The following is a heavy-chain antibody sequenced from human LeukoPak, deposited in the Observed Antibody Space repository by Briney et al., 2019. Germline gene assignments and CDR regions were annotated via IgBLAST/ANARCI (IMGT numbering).Heavy chain of an antibody. J-gene: IGHJ5*02. CDR2: IIPIFGTA. CDR3: ARGGPSTVTTNWFDP. D-gene: IGHD4-17*01. V-gene: IGHV1-69*05. Sequence: SVKVSCKASGGTFSSYAISWVRQAPGQGLEWMGGIIPIFGTANYAQKFQGRVTITTDESTSTAYMELSSLRSEDTAVYYCARGGPSTVTTNWFDPWGQGTLVTVSS. CDR1: GGTFSSYA.